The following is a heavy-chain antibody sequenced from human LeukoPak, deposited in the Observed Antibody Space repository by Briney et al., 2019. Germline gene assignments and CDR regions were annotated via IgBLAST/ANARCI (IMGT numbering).Heavy chain of an antibody. CDR3: ARGGYYYDSSGYFYFDY. D-gene: IGHD3-22*01. V-gene: IGHV1-69*13. J-gene: IGHJ4*02. CDR1: GGTFSSYA. Sequence: SVKVSCKASGGTFSSYAISWVRQAPGRGLEWMGGIIPIFGTANYAQKFQGRVTITADESTSTAYMELSSLRSEDTAVYYCARGGYYYDSSGYFYFDYWGQGTLVTVSS. CDR2: IIPIFGTA.